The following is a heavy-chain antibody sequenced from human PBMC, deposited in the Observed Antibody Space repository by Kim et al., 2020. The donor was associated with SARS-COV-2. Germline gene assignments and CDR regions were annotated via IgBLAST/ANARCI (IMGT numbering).Heavy chain of an antibody. CDR2: ISGSGGST. Sequence: GVSLRLSCAASGFTFSSYAMSWVRQAPGKGLEWVSAISGSGGSTYYADSVKGRFTISRDNSKNTLYLQMNSPRAEDTAVYYCAKEICSGGSCRLYYYYGMDVWGQGTTVTVSS. CDR1: GFTFSSYA. V-gene: IGHV3-23*01. D-gene: IGHD2-15*01. J-gene: IGHJ6*02. CDR3: AKEICSGGSCRLYYYYGMDV.